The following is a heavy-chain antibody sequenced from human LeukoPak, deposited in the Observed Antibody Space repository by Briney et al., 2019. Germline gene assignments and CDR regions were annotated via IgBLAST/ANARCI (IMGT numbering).Heavy chain of an antibody. Sequence: PGGSLRLSCAASGFTFSRFGMHWVRQAPGKGLEWVASIRYDGSKKYNVDSVKARFTISRDTSSNTVYLQMNGLRVEDTSIYYCAKDIDHFGPIDYWGQGTLVTVSS. CDR1: GFTFSRFG. J-gene: IGHJ4*02. CDR3: AKDIDHFGPIDY. CDR2: IRYDGSKK. D-gene: IGHD3-10*01. V-gene: IGHV3-30*02.